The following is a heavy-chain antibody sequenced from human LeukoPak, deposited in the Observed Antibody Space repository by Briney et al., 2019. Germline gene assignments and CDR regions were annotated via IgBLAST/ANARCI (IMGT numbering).Heavy chain of an antibody. CDR3: AREVQLVPDY. CDR2: ISSSSSYI. V-gene: IGHV3-21*01. J-gene: IGHJ4*02. CDR1: GFTFSSYS. D-gene: IGHD6-13*01. Sequence: GGSLRLSCAASGFTFSSYSMNWVRQAPGKGLEWVSSISSSSSYIYYADSVKGRFTISRDNAKNSLYLQMNCLRAEDTAVYYCAREVQLVPDYWGQGTLVTVSS.